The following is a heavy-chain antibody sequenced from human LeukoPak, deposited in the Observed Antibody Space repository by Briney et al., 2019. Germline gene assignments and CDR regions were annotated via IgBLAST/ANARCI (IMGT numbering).Heavy chain of an antibody. D-gene: IGHD6-19*01. Sequence: AASVKVSCKASGYTFTGHYMHWVRQAPGQALEWMGWIYPSSGDIDYSQIFQGRVTMTRDTSISTAYMELSRLRSDDTAVYYCARAAIAVAGDYHYHYMDVWGKGTTVTVSS. V-gene: IGHV1-2*02. CDR1: GYTFTGHY. CDR3: ARAAIAVAGDYHYHYMDV. CDR2: IYPSSGDI. J-gene: IGHJ6*03.